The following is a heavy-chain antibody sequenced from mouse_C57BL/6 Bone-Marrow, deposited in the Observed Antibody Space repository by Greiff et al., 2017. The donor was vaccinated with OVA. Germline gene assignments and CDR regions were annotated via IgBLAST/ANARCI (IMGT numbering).Heavy chain of an antibody. CDR1: GYSITSGYD. Sequence: EVKVEESGPGMVKPSQSLSLTCTVSGYSITSGYDWHWIRHLPGNQLVWKGYISYSGSTNYNPSIKRRISITHDTSKNHFFLKLNSLTTEDTATYYCARELRFYYFDYWGQGTTLTVSS. V-gene: IGHV3-1*01. CDR2: ISYSGST. D-gene: IGHD1-1*01. CDR3: ARELRFYYFDY. J-gene: IGHJ2*01.